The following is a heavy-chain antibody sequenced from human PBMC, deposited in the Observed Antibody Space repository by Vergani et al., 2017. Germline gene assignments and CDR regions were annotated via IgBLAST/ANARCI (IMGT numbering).Heavy chain of an antibody. J-gene: IGHJ5*02. CDR3: AQGLVITLTAVWGGLAS. CDR2: IRGSGSSK. Sequence: EVHLLNSGGGLIQPGGSLRISCAASGFTFDNYAMTWVRQAPGKGLQWVSGIRGSGSSKFYEDSLKGRVTISRDNSKNTLFLEIKSMRTEDTATYFCAQGLVITLTAVWGGLASWGPGTVVLVSS. CDR1: GFTFDNYA. D-gene: IGHD3-16*01. V-gene: IGHV3-23*01.